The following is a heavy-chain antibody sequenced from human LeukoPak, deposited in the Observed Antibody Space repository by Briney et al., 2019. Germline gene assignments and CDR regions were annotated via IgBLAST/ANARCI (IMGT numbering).Heavy chain of an antibody. CDR2: IKDGSAT. D-gene: IGHD1-26*01. CDR3: ATWAFYHSLDV. Sequence: GGSLRLSCEASGFTFDAYAMHWVRQAPGKGLEWVSLIKDGSATYYADSVQGRFTISRDNSKNSLYLQINSLRSEDPALYYCATWAFYHSLDVWGQGTTDSVSS. J-gene: IGHJ6*02. V-gene: IGHV3-43*02. CDR1: GFTFDAYA.